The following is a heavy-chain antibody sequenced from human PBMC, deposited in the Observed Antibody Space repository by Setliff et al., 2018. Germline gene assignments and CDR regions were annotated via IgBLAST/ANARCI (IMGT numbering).Heavy chain of an antibody. CDR3: ARTDYYYDSSGYDY. D-gene: IGHD3-22*01. Sequence: PGGSLRLSCAASGFTFVNYWMHWVRQAPGKGLVWVSRVNSDGSSTIYADSVKGRFTISRDNAKNSLYLQMNSLRAEDTAVYYCARTDYYYDSSGYDYWGQGTLVTVSS. CDR1: GFTFVNYW. V-gene: IGHV3-74*01. J-gene: IGHJ4*02. CDR2: VNSDGSST.